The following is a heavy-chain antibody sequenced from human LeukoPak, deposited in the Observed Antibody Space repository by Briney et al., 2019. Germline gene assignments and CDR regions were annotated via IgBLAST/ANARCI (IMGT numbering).Heavy chain of an antibody. D-gene: IGHD3-22*01. J-gene: IGHJ3*02. CDR1: GYSFTSYW. V-gene: IGHV5-51*01. Sequence: GESLKISCKGSGYSFTSYWIGWVRQMPGKGLEWMGIIYPGDSDTRYSPSFQGQVTISADKSISTAYLQWSSLKASDTAMYYCARQGGDCYDSSGYNAFDIWGQGTMVTVSS. CDR3: ARQGGDCYDSSGYNAFDI. CDR2: IYPGDSDT.